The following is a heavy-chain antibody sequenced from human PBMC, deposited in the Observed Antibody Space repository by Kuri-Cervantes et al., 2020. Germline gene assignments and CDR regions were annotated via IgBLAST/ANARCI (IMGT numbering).Heavy chain of an antibody. CDR1: GYSISSGYY. CDR3: ASGSSLVATLSY. Sequence: SQTLSLTCAVSGYSISSGYYWGWIRQPPGKGLEWIGYSYYSGSTYYNPSLKSRLTISLDTSKNQFSLKLNSLTAADTAVYYCASGSSLVATLSYWGQGILVTVSS. J-gene: IGHJ4*02. D-gene: IGHD5-12*01. V-gene: IGHV4-31*02. CDR2: SYYSGST.